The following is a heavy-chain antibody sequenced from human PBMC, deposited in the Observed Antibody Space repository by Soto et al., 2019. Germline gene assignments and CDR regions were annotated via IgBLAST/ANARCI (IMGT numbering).Heavy chain of an antibody. CDR1: GFTFSSYA. CDR3: ARDVGPSIAARGVYYYYGMDV. Sequence: GGSLRLSCAASGFTFSSYAMHWVRQAPGKGLEWVAVISYDGSNKYYADSVKGRFTISRDNSKNTLYLQMNSLRAEDTAVYYCARDVGPSIAARGVYYYYGMDVWGQGTTVTVSS. J-gene: IGHJ6*02. V-gene: IGHV3-30-3*01. D-gene: IGHD6-6*01. CDR2: ISYDGSNK.